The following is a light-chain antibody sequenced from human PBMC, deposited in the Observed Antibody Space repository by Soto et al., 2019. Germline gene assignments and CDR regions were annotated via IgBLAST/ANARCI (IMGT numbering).Light chain of an antibody. CDR1: QSVSSSY. CDR3: QQYGSSPRT. J-gene: IGKJ1*01. V-gene: IGKV3-20*01. Sequence: EMVLTQSPGPLSLSPGERATLSCRASQSVSSSYLAWYQQKPGQAPRLLIYGASSRATGIQDRFSGSGSGTDFTLTISRLEPEDFAVYYWQQYGSSPRTFGQGTKVEIK. CDR2: GAS.